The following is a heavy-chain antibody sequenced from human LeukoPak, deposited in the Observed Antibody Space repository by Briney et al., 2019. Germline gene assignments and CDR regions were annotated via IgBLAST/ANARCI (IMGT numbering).Heavy chain of an antibody. J-gene: IGHJ4*02. V-gene: IGHV3-11*01. CDR1: GFRFSDFY. CDR2: ISSRGKNT. Sequence: PGGSLRLSCAASGFRFSDFYMSWIRQAPGKGLEWISDISSRGKNTYYADSVKGRFTISRDDAKNSLELQMNSLRAEDTAVYYCATDRGIVVVPAAILEYWGRGTLVTVSS. D-gene: IGHD2-2*01. CDR3: ATDRGIVVVPAAILEY.